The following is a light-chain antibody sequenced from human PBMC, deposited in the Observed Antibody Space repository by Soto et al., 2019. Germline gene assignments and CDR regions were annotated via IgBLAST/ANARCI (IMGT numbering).Light chain of an antibody. CDR2: WAS. CDR1: QSVLHSPNNKNY. Sequence: DIVMTQSPDSLAVSLGERATINCKSSQSVLHSPNNKNYLAWYQHKPGQSPKILIYWASFRESGVPDRFSGSGSGTDFTLTISSLQSEDVAVYYCQQYYTNSWSFGQGTKVEIK. V-gene: IGKV4-1*01. J-gene: IGKJ1*01. CDR3: QQYYTNSWS.